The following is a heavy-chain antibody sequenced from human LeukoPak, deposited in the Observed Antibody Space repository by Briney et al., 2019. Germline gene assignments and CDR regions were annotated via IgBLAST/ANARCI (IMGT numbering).Heavy chain of an antibody. CDR2: ISTAGRST. CDR1: GFIFCVST. D-gene: IGHD6-19*01. J-gene: IGHJ4*02. V-gene: IGHV3-64D*06. CDR3: VKDRGSSGWSAFAY. Sequence: SGGSLRLSCAASGFIFCVSTMHWVRQAPGKGLEFVSSISTAGRSTYYVDSAKGRFAISRDDFNSTVYLHMSSLRPEDTAMYYCVKDRGSSGWSAFAYWGQGTLVTVSS.